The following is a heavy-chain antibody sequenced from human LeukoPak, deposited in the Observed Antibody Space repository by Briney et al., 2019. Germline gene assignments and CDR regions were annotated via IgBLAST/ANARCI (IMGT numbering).Heavy chain of an antibody. D-gene: IGHD3-3*01. CDR3: ARGHRPPSNTYYDFWSGYYESQPLVGCCWLDP. CDR2: IYYSGST. CDR1: GGSISSYY. Sequence: PSETLSLTCTVSGGSISSYYWSWIRQPPGKGLEWIGYIYYSGSTNYNPSLKSRVTISVDTSRNQFSLKLSSVTAADTAVYYCARGHRPPSNTYYDFWSGYYESQPLVGCCWLDPWGQGTLVTVSS. V-gene: IGHV4-59*01. J-gene: IGHJ5*02.